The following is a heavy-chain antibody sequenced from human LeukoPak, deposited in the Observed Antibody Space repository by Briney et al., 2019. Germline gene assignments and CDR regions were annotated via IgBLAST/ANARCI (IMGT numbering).Heavy chain of an antibody. Sequence: TGGSLRLSCAASGFTFDDYAMHWVRQAPGKGLEWVSRISWDGGSTYYADSVKGRFTISRDNSKNSLYLQMNSLRADDTALYYCAKANEILTGYYGMDVWGKGTTVTVSS. CDR2: ISWDGGST. V-gene: IGHV3-43D*04. D-gene: IGHD3-9*01. J-gene: IGHJ6*04. CDR3: AKANEILTGYYGMDV. CDR1: GFTFDDYA.